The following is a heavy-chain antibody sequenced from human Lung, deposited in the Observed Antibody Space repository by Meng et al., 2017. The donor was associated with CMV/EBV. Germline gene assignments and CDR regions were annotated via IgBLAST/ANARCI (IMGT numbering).Heavy chain of an antibody. J-gene: IGHJ4*02. D-gene: IGHD3-16*02. CDR2: IYYSGST. V-gene: IGHV4-39*02. CDR3: AREDYRSLYFDY. Sequence: GSLRLSCTVSGGSISSSSYYWGWIRQPPGKGLEWIGSIYYSGSTYYNPSLKSRVTISVHTSKNQFSLKLSSVTAADTAVYYCAREDYRSLYFDYWGQGTLVXVSS. CDR1: GGSISSSSYY.